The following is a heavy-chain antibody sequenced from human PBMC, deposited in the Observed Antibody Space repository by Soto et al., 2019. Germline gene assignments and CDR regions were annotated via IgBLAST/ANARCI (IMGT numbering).Heavy chain of an antibody. CDR1: GFTFSNYA. J-gene: IGHJ4*02. CDR3: ARGSPDTTNRIAVTGFDS. Sequence: GGSLRLSCAASGFTFSNYAMSWVRQAPGKGLEWVSALRASGSYTHYADSVKGRFTISKDNSKNTLYLQMNSLRAEDTAVYYCARGSPDTTNRIAVTGFDSWGQGTLVTVSS. D-gene: IGHD6-19*01. V-gene: IGHV3-23*01. CDR2: LRASGSYT.